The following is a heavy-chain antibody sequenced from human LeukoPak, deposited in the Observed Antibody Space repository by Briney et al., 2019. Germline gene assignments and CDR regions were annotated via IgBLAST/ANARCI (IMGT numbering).Heavy chain of an antibody. CDR2: IYYSGST. CDR1: GGSISSSSYY. CDR3: ARDFQYNWNDEYYFDY. Sequence: SETLSLTCTVSGGSISSSSYYWGWIRRPPGKGLEWIGSIYYSGSTYYNPSLKSRVTISVDTSKNQFSLKLSSVTAADTAVYYCARDFQYNWNDEYYFDYWGQGTLVTVSS. V-gene: IGHV4-39*02. D-gene: IGHD1-20*01. J-gene: IGHJ4*02.